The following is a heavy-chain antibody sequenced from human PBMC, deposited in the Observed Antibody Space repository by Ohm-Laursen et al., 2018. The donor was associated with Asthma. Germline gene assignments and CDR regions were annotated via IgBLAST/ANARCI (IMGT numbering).Heavy chain of an antibody. V-gene: IGHV3-30*03. Sequence: SLRLSCTASGFTFSSYAMNWVRQAPGKGLEWVTVISYDGGNKYYADSVEGRFTISRDNSKNTLYLHMNSLRVEDTAVYYCAREDYYGSGSCDSWGQGTLVTVSS. CDR1: GFTFSSYA. CDR3: AREDYYGSGSCDS. D-gene: IGHD3-10*01. J-gene: IGHJ4*02. CDR2: ISYDGGNK.